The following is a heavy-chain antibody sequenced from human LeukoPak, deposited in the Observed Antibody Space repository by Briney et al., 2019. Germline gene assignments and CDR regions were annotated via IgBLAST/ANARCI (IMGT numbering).Heavy chain of an antibody. CDR2: IFDSGAPS. J-gene: IGHJ3*01. CDR3: TKAVGGGRDAYDV. D-gene: IGHD3-16*01. CDR1: RFTFGHHA. Sequence: GGPLRLSCVASRFTFGHHAMNWVRQAPGKGPEWVSIIFDSGAPSYYSDSAKGRLTISRDNSRDTFYLQMEDLRPEDSATYYCTKAVGGGRDAYDVWGQGTRVIVSS. V-gene: IGHV3-23*05.